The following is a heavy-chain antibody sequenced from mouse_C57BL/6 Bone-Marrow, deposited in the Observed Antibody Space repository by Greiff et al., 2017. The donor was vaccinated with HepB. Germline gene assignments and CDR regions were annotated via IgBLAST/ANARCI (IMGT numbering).Heavy chain of an antibody. CDR2: ISSGGSRT. V-gene: IGHV5-17*02. Sequence: EVQLVESGGGLVQPGGSRKLSCAASGFTFSSFGMHWVRQAPEKGLEWVAYISSGGSRTYYADTVKGRFTISRDTPKNTLFLQMTSLRSEDTAMYYCARYGNYVGYGMGYGGRGNSVTVSS. CDR1: GFTFSSFG. CDR3: ARYGNYVGYGMGY. D-gene: IGHD2-10*02. J-gene: IGHJ4*01.